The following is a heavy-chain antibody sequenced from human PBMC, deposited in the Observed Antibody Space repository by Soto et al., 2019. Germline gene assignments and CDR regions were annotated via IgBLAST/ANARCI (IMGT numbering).Heavy chain of an antibody. V-gene: IGHV1-18*01. D-gene: IGHD2-2*01. Sequence: ASVKVSCKASGYTFTNFGISWVRQAPGQGLEWMGWISAYNGNTNYAQNFQGRVTMTTDTSTSTAYMELRSLRSEDTAVYYCATPRGIVIAPTVIPINAFDIWGQGTMVTVSS. CDR1: GYTFTNFG. J-gene: IGHJ3*02. CDR2: ISAYNGNT. CDR3: ATPRGIVIAPTVIPINAFDI.